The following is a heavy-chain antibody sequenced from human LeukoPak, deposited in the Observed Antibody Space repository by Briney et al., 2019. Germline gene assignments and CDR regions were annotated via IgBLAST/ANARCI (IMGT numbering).Heavy chain of an antibody. CDR1: GGSISSSSYY. J-gene: IGHJ4*02. CDR2: IYYSGST. V-gene: IGHV4-39*07. Sequence: PSETLSLTCTVSGGSISSSSYYWGWIRQPPGKGLEWIGSIYYSGSTNYNPSLKSRVTISVDTSKNQFSLKLSSVTAADTAVYYCARAYSSSWSSPTYYFDYWGQGTLVTVSS. D-gene: IGHD6-13*01. CDR3: ARAYSSSWSSPTYYFDY.